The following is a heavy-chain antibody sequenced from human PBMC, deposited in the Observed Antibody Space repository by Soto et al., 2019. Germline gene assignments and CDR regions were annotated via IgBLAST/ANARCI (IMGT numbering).Heavy chain of an antibody. CDR1: GGTFSSYA. CDR3: ARGRIYYDSSGSNSIYFQH. D-gene: IGHD3-22*01. CDR2: IIPIFGTA. J-gene: IGHJ1*01. V-gene: IGHV1-69*13. Sequence: ASVKVSCKASGGTFSSYAISWVRQAPGQGLEWMGGIIPIFGTANYAQKFQGRVTITADESTSTAYMELSSLRSEDTAVYYCARGRIYYDSSGSNSIYFQHWGQGILVTVSS.